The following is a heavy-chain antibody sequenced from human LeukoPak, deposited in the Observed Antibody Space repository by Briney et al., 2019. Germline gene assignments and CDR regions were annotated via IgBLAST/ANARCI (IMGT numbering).Heavy chain of an antibody. CDR2: IKNDGSKK. CDR3: AKDLRESTGLDYDYGMDV. V-gene: IGHV3-30*18. J-gene: IGHJ6*02. Sequence: GGSLRLSCAASGFTFSTYGLHWVRQAPGKRLEWVAVIKNDGSKKYYVDSVKGRFTISRDNSKNTLYLQMNSLRTEDMAVYYCAKDLRESTGLDYDYGMDVWGQGTTVIVSS. CDR1: GFTFSTYG. D-gene: IGHD1-14*01.